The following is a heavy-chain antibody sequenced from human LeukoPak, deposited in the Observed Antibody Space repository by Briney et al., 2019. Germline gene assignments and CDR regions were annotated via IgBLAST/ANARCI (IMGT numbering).Heavy chain of an antibody. D-gene: IGHD2-2*01. CDR3: ARGYCSSTSCYGGSY. V-gene: IGHV7-4-1*02. Sequence: ASVKVSCKASGYTFTSYAMNWVRQAPGQGLEWRGWINTNTGNPTYAQGFTGRFVFSLDTSVSTAYLQISSLKAEDTAVYYCARGYCSSTSCYGGSYWGQGTLVTVSS. J-gene: IGHJ4*02. CDR2: INTNTGNP. CDR1: GYTFTSYA.